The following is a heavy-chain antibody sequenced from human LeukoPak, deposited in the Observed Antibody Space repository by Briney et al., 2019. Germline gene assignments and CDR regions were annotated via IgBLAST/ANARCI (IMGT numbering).Heavy chain of an antibody. J-gene: IGHJ6*03. Sequence: PGGSLRLSCAASGFTFSSYSMNWVRQAPGKGLEWVSAISGSGGSTYYADSVKGRFTISRDNSKNTLYLQMNSLRAEDTAVYYCAKATSRQYHFPIWGASEYYYYYMDVWGKGTTVTVSS. CDR3: AKATSRQYHFPIWGASEYYYYYMDV. CDR2: ISGSGGST. D-gene: IGHD1-26*01. V-gene: IGHV3-23*01. CDR1: GFTFSSYS.